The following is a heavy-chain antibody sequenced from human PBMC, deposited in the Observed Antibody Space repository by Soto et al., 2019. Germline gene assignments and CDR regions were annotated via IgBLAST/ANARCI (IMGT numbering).Heavy chain of an antibody. CDR3: ARQARRSYYYDSSGYSGYFDY. J-gene: IGHJ4*02. CDR1: AISTYY. D-gene: IGHD3-22*01. CDR2: IYYSGST. Sequence: SETLSLTCTVSAISTYYWSWIRQPPGKGLEWIGYIYYSGSTNYNPSLKSRVTISVDTSKNQFSLKLSSVTAADTAVYYCARQARRSYYYDSSGYSGYFDYWGQGTLVTVSS. V-gene: IGHV4-59*08.